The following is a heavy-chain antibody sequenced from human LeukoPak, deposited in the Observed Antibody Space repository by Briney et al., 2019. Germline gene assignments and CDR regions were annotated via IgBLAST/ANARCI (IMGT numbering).Heavy chain of an antibody. D-gene: IGHD3-16*01. J-gene: IGHJ4*02. CDR2: ISYSGST. Sequence: SETLSLTCTVSGGSISSYYWNWIRRPPGKGLEWIGYISYSGSTNYNPSLKSRVTISVDTSKNRFSLKLSSVTAADTAMYYCARLRGDSPLYYFDYWGQGTLVTVSS. CDR3: ARLRGDSPLYYFDY. V-gene: IGHV4-59*08. CDR1: GGSISSYY.